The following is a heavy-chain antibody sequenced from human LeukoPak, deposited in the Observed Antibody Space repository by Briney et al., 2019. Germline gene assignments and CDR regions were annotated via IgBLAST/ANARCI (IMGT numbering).Heavy chain of an antibody. CDR3: ARDSVGLVSGSYSEWFDP. Sequence: GGSLRLSCAASGFTFSSYSMNWVRQAPGKGLEWVSYISSSSSTIYYADSVKGRFTISRDNAKNSLYLQMNSLRAEDTAVYYCARDSVGLVSGSYSEWFDPWGQGTLVTVSS. J-gene: IGHJ5*02. V-gene: IGHV3-48*04. D-gene: IGHD1-26*01. CDR2: ISSSSSTI. CDR1: GFTFSSYS.